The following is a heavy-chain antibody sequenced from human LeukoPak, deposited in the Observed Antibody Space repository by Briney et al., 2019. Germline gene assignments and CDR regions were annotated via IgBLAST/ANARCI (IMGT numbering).Heavy chain of an antibody. Sequence: ASETLSLTCAVYGGSFSGYYWSWIRQPPGKGLEWIGEINHSGSTNYNPSLKSRVTISVDTSKNQFSLKLSSVTAADTAVYYCARVMPYSGSYYASPVGVVPQYFDYWGQGTLVTVSS. J-gene: IGHJ4*02. D-gene: IGHD1-26*01. CDR1: GGSFSGYY. V-gene: IGHV4-34*01. CDR3: ARVMPYSGSYYASPVGVVPQYFDY. CDR2: INHSGST.